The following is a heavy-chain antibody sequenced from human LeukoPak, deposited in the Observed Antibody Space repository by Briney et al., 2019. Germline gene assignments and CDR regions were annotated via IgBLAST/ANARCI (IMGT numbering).Heavy chain of an antibody. CDR2: ISAYNGNT. CDR3: ARRAEVSPNIVWGSYRGDDDFDY. Sequence: GASVKVSCKASGYTFTSYGISWVRQAPGQGLEWMGWISAYNGNTNYAQKLQGRVTMTTDTSTSTAYMELRSLRSDDTAVYYCARRAEVSPNIVWGSYRGDDDFDYWGQGTLVTVSS. CDR1: GYTFTSYG. J-gene: IGHJ4*02. D-gene: IGHD3-16*02. V-gene: IGHV1-18*01.